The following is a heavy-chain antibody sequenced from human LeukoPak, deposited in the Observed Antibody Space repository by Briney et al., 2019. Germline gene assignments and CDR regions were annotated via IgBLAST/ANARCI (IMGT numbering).Heavy chain of an antibody. J-gene: IGHJ4*02. Sequence: SETLSLTCTVSGGSISSSSYYWGWIRQPPGKGLEYIGSIYYSGSTYYNPSLQSRITISADTAKNQFSLKLNSVTPADTAVYYCARQGAGWASWVVYWGQGTLVTVSS. CDR1: GGSISSSSYY. V-gene: IGHV4-39*01. CDR3: ARQGAGWASWVVY. CDR2: IYYSGST. D-gene: IGHD2-2*01.